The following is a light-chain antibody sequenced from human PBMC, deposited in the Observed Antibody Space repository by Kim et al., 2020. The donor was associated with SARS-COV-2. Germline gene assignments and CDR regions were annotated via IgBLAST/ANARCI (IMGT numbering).Light chain of an antibody. Sequence: NFMLTQPHYVSEPPGKTVTISCTRSSGSIDDNYVQWYQQRPGGVPTTVIYEDYQRPSGVSDRFSGSIDDSSNSASLTISGLRNEDEADYYCQSYNRDNVLFGGGTQLTVL. CDR1: SGSIDDNY. CDR3: QSYNRDNVL. CDR2: EDY. J-gene: IGLJ3*02. V-gene: IGLV6-57*04.